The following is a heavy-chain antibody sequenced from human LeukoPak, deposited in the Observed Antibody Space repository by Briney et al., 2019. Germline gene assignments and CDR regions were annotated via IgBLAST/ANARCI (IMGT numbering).Heavy chain of an antibody. Sequence: PGGSLRLSCAASGYTFISYNINWVRQATGQGLEWMGWLNPRSGNAVYLQKFQGRLTITRDTSTDTVYMGLSSLTAEDTAVYYCARGIPLGYCTYGVCYPPYYFDFWGQGTLVTASS. D-gene: IGHD2-8*01. CDR3: ARGIPLGYCTYGVCYPPYYFDF. V-gene: IGHV1-8*03. J-gene: IGHJ4*02. CDR1: GYTFISYN. CDR2: LNPRSGNA.